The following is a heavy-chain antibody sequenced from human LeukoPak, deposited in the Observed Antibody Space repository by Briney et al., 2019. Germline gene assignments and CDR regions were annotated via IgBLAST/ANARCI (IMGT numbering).Heavy chain of an antibody. CDR3: ARLLWFGELRRSRFDP. D-gene: IGHD3-10*01. CDR2: INWNGGSA. Sequence: PGGSLRLSCAASRFTFDDYGMSWDRQAPGKGLEWVSGINWNGGSAGYADSVKGRFTISRDNAKNSLYLQMHSLRAEDTALCYCARLLWFGELRRSRFDPWGQGTLVTVSS. J-gene: IGHJ5*02. CDR1: RFTFDDYG. V-gene: IGHV3-20*04.